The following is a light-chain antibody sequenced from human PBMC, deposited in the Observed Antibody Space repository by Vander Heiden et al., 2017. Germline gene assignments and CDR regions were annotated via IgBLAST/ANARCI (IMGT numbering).Light chain of an antibody. CDR3: QQYYSTPFT. Sequence: DIVMTQSPDSLAVSLGERATIHCKSSRSVLYSSNTKKYLAWYQQKPGQPPKLLIYWASTRESGVPDRFSGSGSGTDFTLTISSLQAEDVAVYYCQQYYSTPFTFGQGTRLEIK. CDR1: RSVLYSSNTKKY. V-gene: IGKV4-1*01. J-gene: IGKJ5*01. CDR2: WAS.